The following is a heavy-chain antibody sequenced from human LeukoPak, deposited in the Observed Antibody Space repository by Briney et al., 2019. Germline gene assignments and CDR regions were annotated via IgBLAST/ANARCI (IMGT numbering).Heavy chain of an antibody. CDR3: ANGRRVRGVITRNMDV. J-gene: IGHJ6*03. Sequence: GGSLRLSCAASGFTFSSYAMSWVRQAPGKGLEWVSVISGSGGSTYYADSVKGRFTISRDNSKNTLYLQMNSLRAEDTAVYYCANGRRVRGVITRNMDVWGKGTTVTVSS. D-gene: IGHD3-10*01. CDR1: GFTFSSYA. CDR2: ISGSGGST. V-gene: IGHV3-23*01.